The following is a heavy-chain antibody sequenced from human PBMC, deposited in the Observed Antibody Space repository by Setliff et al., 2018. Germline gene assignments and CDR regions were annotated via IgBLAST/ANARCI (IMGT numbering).Heavy chain of an antibody. Sequence: ASVKVSCKASGYTFTTYYMHWVRQAPGQGLEWMGWISAYNGNTNYAQNLQDRVTMTTDTSTSTAYMELRSLRSDDTAIYYCAREGGDGDSSGYYPSLDYWGQGTLVTVSS. D-gene: IGHD3-22*01. CDR1: GYTFTTYY. V-gene: IGHV1-18*04. CDR2: ISAYNGNT. CDR3: AREGGDGDSSGYYPSLDY. J-gene: IGHJ4*02.